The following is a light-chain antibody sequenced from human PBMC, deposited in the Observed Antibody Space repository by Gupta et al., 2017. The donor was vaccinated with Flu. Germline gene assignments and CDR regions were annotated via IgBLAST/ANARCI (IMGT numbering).Light chain of an antibody. CDR2: EDN. Sequence: NFMLTQPPSVSESPGQTVTISCTRSSGSIASNYVQWYQQRPGSAPTTVIYEDNQRPSGVPDRFSGSIDSSSNSASLTISGLKTEDEADYYCQSYDSSNRVFGGGTKLTVL. CDR3: QSYDSSNRV. J-gene: IGLJ3*02. CDR1: SGSIASNY. V-gene: IGLV6-57*03.